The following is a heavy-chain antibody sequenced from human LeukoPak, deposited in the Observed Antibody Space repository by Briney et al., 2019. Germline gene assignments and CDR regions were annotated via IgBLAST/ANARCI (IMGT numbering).Heavy chain of an antibody. J-gene: IGHJ4*02. V-gene: IGHV4-34*01. CDR2: INHSGST. Sequence: PSETLSLTCAVHGGSFSGYYWSWIRQPPGKGLEWIGEINHSGSTNYNPSLKSRVTISVDTSKNQFSLKLSSVTAADTAVYYCARGGHYDSSGYYVAHFDYWGQGTLVTVSS. D-gene: IGHD3-22*01. CDR3: ARGGHYDSSGYYVAHFDY. CDR1: GGSFSGYY.